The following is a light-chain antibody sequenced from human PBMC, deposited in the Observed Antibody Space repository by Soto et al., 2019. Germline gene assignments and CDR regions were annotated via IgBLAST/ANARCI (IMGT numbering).Light chain of an antibody. CDR3: QQRINWPLT. J-gene: IGKJ4*01. Sequence: EIVLTQSPATLSLSPGKRATLSCRASQSVSNFLAWYQQKAGQAPRLLIYDTSNRAGGIPARFSGSGSGTDFILTISSLEPEDFAVYYCQQRINWPLTFGGGTKVEIK. CDR2: DTS. V-gene: IGKV3-11*01. CDR1: QSVSNF.